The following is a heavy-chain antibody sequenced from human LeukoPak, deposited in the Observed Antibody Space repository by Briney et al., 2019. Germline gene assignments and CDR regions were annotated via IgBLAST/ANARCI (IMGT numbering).Heavy chain of an antibody. CDR3: AKGVEKMATITRFDY. Sequence: GGSLRLSCAASGFTFSSYAMSWVRQAPGKGLEWVSAISGSGGSTYYADSVKGRFTISRDNSKNTLYLQMNSLRAEDTAVYYRAKGVEKMATITRFDYWGQGTLVTVSS. V-gene: IGHV3-23*01. D-gene: IGHD5-24*01. CDR1: GFTFSSYA. CDR2: ISGSGGST. J-gene: IGHJ4*02.